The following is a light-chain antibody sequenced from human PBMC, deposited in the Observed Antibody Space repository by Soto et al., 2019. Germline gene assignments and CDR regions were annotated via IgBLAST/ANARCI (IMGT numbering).Light chain of an antibody. CDR2: AAS. CDR1: QSISSY. V-gene: IGKV1-39*01. Sequence: DIQMTQSPSSLSASVGDRVTITCRASQSISSYLNWYQQKPGKAPKLLIYAASSLQSGVPSRFSGSGSATDFTPTISSLQPEDFHTYYCQQSYSTPLTLGGGTNVDIK. J-gene: IGKJ4*01. CDR3: QQSYSTPLT.